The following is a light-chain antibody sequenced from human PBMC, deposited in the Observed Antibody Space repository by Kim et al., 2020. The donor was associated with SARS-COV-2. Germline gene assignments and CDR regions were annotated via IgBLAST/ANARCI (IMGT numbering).Light chain of an antibody. CDR3: QKYNSAPPTT. CDR1: QGISNY. CDR2: AAS. J-gene: IGKJ4*01. V-gene: IGKV1-27*01. Sequence: ASVGDRVTITCRASQGISNYLAWYQQKPGKVPKLLIYAASTLQSGVPSRFSGSGSGTDFTLTISSLQPEDVATYYCQKYNSAPPTTFGGGTKLEI.